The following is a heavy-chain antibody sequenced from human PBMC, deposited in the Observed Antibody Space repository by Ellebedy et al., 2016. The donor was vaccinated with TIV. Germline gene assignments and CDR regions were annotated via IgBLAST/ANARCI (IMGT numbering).Heavy chain of an antibody. V-gene: IGHV3-23*01. CDR1: GFTFSDHA. J-gene: IGHJ4*02. CDR3: IYRPGVVPGASHN. CDR2: ITGSGGST. D-gene: IGHD2-2*01. Sequence: GESLKIPCAASGFTFSDHAMSWVRQAPGKGLEWVSAITGSGGSTYSADSVKGLFTISRDNSKNTLYLQMNSLRVEDTGINYCIYRPGVVPGASHNWGQGTLVTVSS.